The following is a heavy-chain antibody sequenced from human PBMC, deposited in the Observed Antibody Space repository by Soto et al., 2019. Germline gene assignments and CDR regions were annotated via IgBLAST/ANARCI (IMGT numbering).Heavy chain of an antibody. D-gene: IGHD3-9*01. Sequence: EVQLVESGGGLVKPGGSLRLSCAASGFTFSSYSMNWVRQAPGKGLEWVSSISSSSSYIYYADSVKGRFTISRDNAKNSLYLQMNSLRAEDTAVYYCAGGLSGNGGDWFDPWGQGTLVTVSS. CDR1: GFTFSSYS. CDR2: ISSSSSYI. V-gene: IGHV3-21*01. J-gene: IGHJ5*02. CDR3: AGGLSGNGGDWFDP.